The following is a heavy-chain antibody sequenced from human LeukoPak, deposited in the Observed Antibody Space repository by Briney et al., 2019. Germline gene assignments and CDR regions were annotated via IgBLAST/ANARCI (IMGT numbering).Heavy chain of an antibody. CDR2: INPNSGGT. J-gene: IGHJ4*02. D-gene: IGHD4-23*01. CDR3: ARDYGGRRSSRLYDY. V-gene: IGHV1-2*02. Sequence: ASVKVSCKASGYTFTDYYMHWVRQAPGQGLEWMGWINPNSGGTNYTQKFQGRVTMTRDTSISTAYMELRSLRSDDTAVYYCARDYGGRRSSRLYDYWGQGTLVTVSS. CDR1: GYTFTDYY.